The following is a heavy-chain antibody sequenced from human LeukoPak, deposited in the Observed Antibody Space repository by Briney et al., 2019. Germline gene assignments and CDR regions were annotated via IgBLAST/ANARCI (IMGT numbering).Heavy chain of an antibody. D-gene: IGHD3-22*01. CDR2: ISYDGSNK. CDR1: GFTFSSYA. CDR3: ARSGGRYYDSSGYPRDY. Sequence: GGSLRLSCAASGFTFSSYAMHWVRQAPGKGLEWVAVISYDGSNKYYADSVKGRFTISRDNSKNTLYLQMNSLRAEDTAVYYCARSGGRYYDSSGYPRDYWGQEPWSPSPQ. J-gene: IGHJ4*01. V-gene: IGHV3-30-3*01.